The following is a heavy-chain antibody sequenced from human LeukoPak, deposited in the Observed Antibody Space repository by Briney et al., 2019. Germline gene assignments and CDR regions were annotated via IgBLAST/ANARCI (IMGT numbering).Heavy chain of an antibody. V-gene: IGHV3-48*03. D-gene: IGHD3-10*02. CDR3: AELGITVIGGV. Sequence: PGGSLRLSCAASGFTFSSYEMNWVRQAPGKGLEWVSYISISGSTIYYADSVKGRLTISRDNAKNSLYLQMNSLRAEDTAVYYCAELGITVIGGVWGKGTTVTISS. CDR2: ISISGSTI. J-gene: IGHJ6*04. CDR1: GFTFSSYE.